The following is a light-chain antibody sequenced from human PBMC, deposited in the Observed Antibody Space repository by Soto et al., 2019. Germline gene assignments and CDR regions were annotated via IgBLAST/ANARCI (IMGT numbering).Light chain of an antibody. CDR1: RSDVGGYNY. CDR3: CSYAGTPYV. Sequence: QSALTQPRSVSASPGQSVTISCTGTRSDVGGYNYVSWYQHHPGKAHKLMIYGVSARPSGVPDRFSGSKSGNTASLTISGLQAEDEADYYCCSYAGTPYVFGTGTKVTVL. CDR2: GVS. J-gene: IGLJ1*01. V-gene: IGLV2-11*01.